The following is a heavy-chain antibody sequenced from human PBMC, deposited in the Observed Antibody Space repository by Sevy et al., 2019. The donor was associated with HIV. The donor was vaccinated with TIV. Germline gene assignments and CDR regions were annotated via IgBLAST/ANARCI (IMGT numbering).Heavy chain of an antibody. V-gene: IGHV1-8*01. Sequence: ASVKVSCKASGYTFTSYDINWVRQATGQGLEWMGWMNPNSGNTGYAQKFQGRVTMTRNTSISTAYMELSSLRSEDTAMYYCARGDYKYYYYGMDVWGQGTTVTVSS. CDR2: MNPNSGNT. CDR1: GYTFTSYD. J-gene: IGHJ6*02. CDR3: ARGDYKYYYYGMDV. D-gene: IGHD4-17*01.